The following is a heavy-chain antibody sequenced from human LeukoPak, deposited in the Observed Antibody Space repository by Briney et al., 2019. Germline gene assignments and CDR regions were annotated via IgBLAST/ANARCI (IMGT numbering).Heavy chain of an antibody. CDR3: ARTSYYGSGTYYYYMDV. J-gene: IGHJ6*03. CDR2: IYPGDSDT. D-gene: IGHD3-10*01. Sequence: GESLKISCKGSGYSFTTYWIGWVRQMPGKGLEWMGIIYPGDSDTRYSPSFQGQVTISADKSISTAYLQWSSLRASDTAMYYCARTSYYGSGTYYYYMDVWGKGTTVTVSS. V-gene: IGHV5-51*01. CDR1: GYSFTTYW.